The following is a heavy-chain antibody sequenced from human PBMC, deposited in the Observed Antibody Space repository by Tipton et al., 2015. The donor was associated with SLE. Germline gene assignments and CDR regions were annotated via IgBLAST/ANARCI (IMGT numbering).Heavy chain of an antibody. CDR2: INFDGTTT. D-gene: IGHD6-19*01. CDR1: GFTFSSYW. Sequence: GSLRLSCAASGFTFSSYWMHWVRQAPGKGLVWVSHINFDGTTTTYADSVKGRFTISRDNAKNTLYLQMNSLRAEDTAVYYCAREPMIQFTSGWGPFYFDSWGQGTLVTVSS. J-gene: IGHJ4*02. CDR3: AREPMIQFTSGWGPFYFDS. V-gene: IGHV3-74*01.